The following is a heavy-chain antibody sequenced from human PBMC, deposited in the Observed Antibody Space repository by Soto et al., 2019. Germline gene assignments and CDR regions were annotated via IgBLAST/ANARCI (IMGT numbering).Heavy chain of an antibody. V-gene: IGHV4-34*01. CDR3: ATDTTVTLWAFRYYYGMDV. CDR2: INHSGST. CDR1: GGSFSGYY. D-gene: IGHD4-17*01. J-gene: IGHJ6*02. Sequence: PSDTLSLTCAVYGGSFSGYYWSWIRQPPGKGLEWIGEINHSGSTNYNPSLKSRVTVSVDTSKNQFSLKLSSVTAADTAVYYCATDTTVTLWAFRYYYGMDVWGQGTTVTVSS.